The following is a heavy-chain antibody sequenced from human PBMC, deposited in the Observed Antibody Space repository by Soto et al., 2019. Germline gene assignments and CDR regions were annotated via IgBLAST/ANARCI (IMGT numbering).Heavy chain of an antibody. CDR2: IKQDETDN. CDR3: PAYCYTMTCTHFHGYS. J-gene: IGHJ5*02. D-gene: IGHD3-16*02. V-gene: IGHV3-7*03. Sequence: GGSLRLSCAVSGFRFRDYWMSWVRPPPGKGLEWVANIKQDETDNYYVDSVKGRFTISRDNAKNALSLQMNSTRVADTAVYYCPAYCYTMTCTHFHGYSWGQGTQVTVSS. CDR1: GFRFRDYW.